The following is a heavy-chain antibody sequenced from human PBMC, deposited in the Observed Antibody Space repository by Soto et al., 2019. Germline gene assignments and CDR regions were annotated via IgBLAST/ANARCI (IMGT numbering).Heavy chain of an antibody. V-gene: IGHV3-7*03. CDR2: IPQEGGDG. CDR1: GFTFSMYS. D-gene: IGHD2-21*02. J-gene: IGHJ6*02. CDR3: ARDQLILPAHDFFYGSDV. Sequence: DVQLVESGGAVVQPGESLRLSCEVSGFTFSMYSMTWVRQAPGKGLEWVAKIPQEGGDGHYADSVKGRFTTSRDNAKNSVFLQMNNLRAADTAVYYCARDQLILPAHDFFYGSDVWGQGATVTVS.